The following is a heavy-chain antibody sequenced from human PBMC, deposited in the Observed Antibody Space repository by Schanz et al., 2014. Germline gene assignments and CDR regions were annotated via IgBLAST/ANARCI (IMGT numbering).Heavy chain of an antibody. CDR3: ARGGYSSGWYDRDIAHFDY. CDR1: RYTFNTYG. D-gene: IGHD6-19*01. V-gene: IGHV1-18*01. Sequence: QVQLVQSGAEVKKPGASVKVSCEASRYTFNTYGLNWVRQAPGQGLEWMGWISTSNGNTNYIQKLQGRVTMTTDTSTSTAYMELRSLRSDDTAVYYCARGGYSSGWYDRDIAHFDYWGQGTLVTVSS. J-gene: IGHJ4*02. CDR2: ISTSNGNT.